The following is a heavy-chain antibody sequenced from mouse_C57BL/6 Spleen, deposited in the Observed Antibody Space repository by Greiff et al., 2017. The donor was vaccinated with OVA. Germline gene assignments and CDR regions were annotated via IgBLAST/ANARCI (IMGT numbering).Heavy chain of an antibody. CDR1: GYAFSSSW. Sequence: QVQLKQSGPELVMPGASVKISCKASGYAFSSSWMNWVKQRPGKGLEWIGQIYPVDGDTNYNGKFKGKSTLTADKSSSTAYMQLSSLTSEDSAVYFCARDWDGQYLDYGVWGTATTVTVAS. J-gene: IGHJ1*03. V-gene: IGHV1-82*01. CDR3: ARDWDGQYLDYGV. D-gene: IGHD4-1*01. CDR2: IYPVDGDT.